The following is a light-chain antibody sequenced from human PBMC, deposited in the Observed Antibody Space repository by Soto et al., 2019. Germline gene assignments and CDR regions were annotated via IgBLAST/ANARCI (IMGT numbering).Light chain of an antibody. J-gene: IGKJ5*01. CDR3: QQDYSPLAT. CDR1: ESISRH. CDR2: AAS. V-gene: IGKV1-39*01. Sequence: DIQMSQSPSSLSASVGDRVTITCRAAESISRHLNWYQQKPGRASDLLIYAASTLQNGVPSRFTGSGSGTEFTLPITGLQLEDFANYYCQQDYSPLATFGQGTRLEIK.